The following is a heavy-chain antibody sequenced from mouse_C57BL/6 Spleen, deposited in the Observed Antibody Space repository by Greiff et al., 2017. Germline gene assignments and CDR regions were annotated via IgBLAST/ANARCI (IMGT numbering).Heavy chain of an antibody. CDR1: GYAFSSSW. Sequence: VKLQESGPELVKPGASVKISCKASGYAFSSSWMNWVKQRPGKGLEWIGRIYPGDGDTNYNGKFKGKATLTADKSSSTAYMQLSSLTSEDSAVYFCATYWTVDYWGQGTTLTVSS. CDR3: ATYWTVDY. V-gene: IGHV1-82*01. CDR2: IYPGDGDT. D-gene: IGHD1-1*01. J-gene: IGHJ2*01.